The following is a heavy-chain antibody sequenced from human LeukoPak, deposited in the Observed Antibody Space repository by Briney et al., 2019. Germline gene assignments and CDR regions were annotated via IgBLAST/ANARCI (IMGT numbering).Heavy chain of an antibody. D-gene: IGHD6-13*01. CDR3: AKDIGAAAGTMGYYYYYYCMDV. Sequence: GGSLRLSCAASGFTFDDYAMHWVRQAPGKGLEWVSLISGDGGSTYYADSVKGRFTISRDNSKNSLYLQMNSLRTEDTALYYCAKDIGAAAGTMGYYYYYYCMDVWGQGTTVTVSS. CDR1: GFTFDDYA. V-gene: IGHV3-43*02. CDR2: ISGDGGST. J-gene: IGHJ6*02.